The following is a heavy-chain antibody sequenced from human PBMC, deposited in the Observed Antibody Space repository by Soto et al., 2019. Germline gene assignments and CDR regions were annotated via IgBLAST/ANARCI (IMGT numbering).Heavy chain of an antibody. CDR2: ISSSSSYI. CDR3: SREGETASGDLDY. CDR1: GFTFSSYS. D-gene: IGHD1-26*01. J-gene: IGHJ4*02. V-gene: IGHV3-21*01. Sequence: EVQLVESGGGLVKPGGSLRLSCAASGFTFSSYSMNWVRQAPGKGLEWVSSISSSSSYIYYADSVKGRFTISRDNAKNSLYLQMNSLRAEDTAVYYCSREGETASGDLDYWGQGTLVTVSS.